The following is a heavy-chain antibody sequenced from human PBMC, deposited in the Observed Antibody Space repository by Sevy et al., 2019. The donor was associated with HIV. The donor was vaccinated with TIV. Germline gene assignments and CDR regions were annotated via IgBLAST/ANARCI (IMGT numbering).Heavy chain of an antibody. CDR3: ARDHGDVQDWYFDL. D-gene: IGHD7-27*01. CDR2: IYTGGST. J-gene: IGHJ2*01. CDR1: GFDVSNNY. V-gene: IGHV3-53*01. Sequence: GGSLRLSCAASGFDVSNNYMSWVRQAPGKGLEWVSVIYTGGSTYYADSVTGRFTMSRDTSKNTVYLQMDSLSAEDTAVYYCARDHGDVQDWYFDLWGRGTLVTVSS.